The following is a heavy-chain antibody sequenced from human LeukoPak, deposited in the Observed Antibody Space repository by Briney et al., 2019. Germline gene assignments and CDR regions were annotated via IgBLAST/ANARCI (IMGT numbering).Heavy chain of an antibody. CDR3: ARTRYYYNSRSYGAPYYFDY. D-gene: IGHD3-10*01. CDR2: FFYKGNT. Sequence: PSETLSPNLAVSGCPISRNRYYWGWVPPPPGKGLEWVWRFFYKGNTYYSPSLKSRVTISVDTSKNQFSLKLSSVTAADTAVYYCARTRYYYNSRSYGAPYYFDYWGQGTLVTVSS. CDR1: GCPISRNRYY. J-gene: IGHJ4*02. V-gene: IGHV4-39*01.